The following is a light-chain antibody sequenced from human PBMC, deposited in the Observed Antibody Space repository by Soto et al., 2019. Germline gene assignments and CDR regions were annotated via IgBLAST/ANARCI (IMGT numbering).Light chain of an antibody. Sequence: SALTQPASVSGSPGQSITISCTGTSSDVGAYNYVSWYQQHPGKAPKLVIFEVSNRPSGVSDRFSGSKSGKTASLTISGLHAEDEAEYYCSSYTTTSTPFVFGTGTKVTVL. CDR2: EVS. J-gene: IGLJ1*01. V-gene: IGLV2-14*01. CDR1: SSDVGAYNY. CDR3: SSYTTTSTPFV.